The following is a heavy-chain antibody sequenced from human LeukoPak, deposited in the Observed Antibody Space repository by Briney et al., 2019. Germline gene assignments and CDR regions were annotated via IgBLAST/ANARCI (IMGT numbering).Heavy chain of an antibody. CDR2: IYSGGST. CDR1: GFTVSSNY. Sequence: GGSLRFSCAASGFTVSSNYMSWVRQAPGKGLEWVSVIYSGGSTYYADSVKGRLTISRDNSKNTLYLQMNSLRAEDTAVYYCARDLLDYGVSSDAFDIWGQGTMVTVSS. V-gene: IGHV3-53*01. D-gene: IGHD4-17*01. J-gene: IGHJ3*02. CDR3: ARDLLDYGVSSDAFDI.